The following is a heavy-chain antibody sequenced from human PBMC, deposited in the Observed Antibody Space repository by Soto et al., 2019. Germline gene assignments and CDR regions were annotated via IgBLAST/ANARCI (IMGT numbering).Heavy chain of an antibody. CDR3: VREGVYDFWSGSPHDGMDV. D-gene: IGHD3-3*01. CDR1: GGTFSSYT. J-gene: IGHJ6*02. CDR2: IIPILGIA. Sequence: SVKVSCKASGGTFSSYTISWVRQAPGQGLEWMGRIIPILGIANYAQKFKDRVTITADKSTSTAYMELNSLRSEDTAVYYCVREGVYDFWSGSPHDGMDVWGQGTTVTVSS. V-gene: IGHV1-69*04.